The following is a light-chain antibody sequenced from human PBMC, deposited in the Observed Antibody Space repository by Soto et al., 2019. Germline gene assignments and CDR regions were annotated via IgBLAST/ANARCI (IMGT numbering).Light chain of an antibody. CDR2: AAS. CDR3: QQLITSPFS. CDR1: QGISSY. Sequence: DIQLTQSLSFLSASVGDRVTITCRASQGISSYLAWYQQRPGKAPKVLIYAASTLQSGVPPRFSGSRSGTEFTLTISSLRPEDSAIYYCQQLITSPFSFGPGSKVDIK. J-gene: IGKJ3*01. V-gene: IGKV1-9*01.